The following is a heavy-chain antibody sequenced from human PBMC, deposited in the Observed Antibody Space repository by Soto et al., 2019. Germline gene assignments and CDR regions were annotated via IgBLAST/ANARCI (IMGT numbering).Heavy chain of an antibody. V-gene: IGHV4-30-2*01. Sequence: SETLSLTCAVSGRSISSGGYSWSWIRQPPGKGLEWIGYIYHSGSMYYNPSLKSRVTISVNRSKNQFSLKLSSLTAAATAGSNAARVAAGAYPLHDFGSGGHRTMVT. D-gene: IGHD2-15*01. J-gene: IGHJ4*01. CDR1: GRSISSGGYS. CDR2: IYHSGSM. CDR3: ARVAAGAYPLHDFGS.